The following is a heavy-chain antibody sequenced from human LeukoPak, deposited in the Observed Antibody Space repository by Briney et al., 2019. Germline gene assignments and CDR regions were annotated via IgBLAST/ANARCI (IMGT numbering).Heavy chain of an antibody. J-gene: IGHJ5*02. CDR1: GGSISSSSYY. CDR3: ARRSNWFDP. CDR2: IYYSGST. V-gene: IGHV4-39*01. Sequence: PSETLSLTCTVSGGSISSSSYYWGWIRQPPGKGLEWIGSIYYSGSTYYNPSLKSRVTISVDTSKNQFSLKLSSVTAADTAVYYCARRSNWFDPWGPGTLVTVSS.